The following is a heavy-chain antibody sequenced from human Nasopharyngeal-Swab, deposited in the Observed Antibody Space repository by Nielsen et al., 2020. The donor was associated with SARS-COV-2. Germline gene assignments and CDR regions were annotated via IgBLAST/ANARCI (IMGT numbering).Heavy chain of an antibody. CDR1: GFTFSSYS. Sequence: ESLKISCAASGFTFSSYSMNWVRQAPGKGLEWVSSISSSSSYIYYADSVKGRFTISRDNARNTLYLQLNSLRGEDTALYFCARDVGGATDFRGQGTLVTVSS. J-gene: IGHJ4*02. V-gene: IGHV3-21*01. CDR2: ISSSSSYI. D-gene: IGHD3-10*01. CDR3: ARDVGGATDF.